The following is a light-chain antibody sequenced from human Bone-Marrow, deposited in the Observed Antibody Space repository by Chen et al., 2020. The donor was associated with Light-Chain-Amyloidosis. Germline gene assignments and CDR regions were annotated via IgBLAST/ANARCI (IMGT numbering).Light chain of an antibody. CDR1: SGRIATNY. V-gene: IGLV6-57*01. Sequence: NFMLTQPHSVWESTGKRVIISGTRSSGRIATNYVQWYQQRPGSSHTTVIYEDDQRPSGVPDRFSGSIDRSSNSASLTISGLKTEDEADYYCQSYQGSSQGVFGGGTKLTVL. J-gene: IGLJ3*02. CDR2: EDD. CDR3: QSYQGSSQGV.